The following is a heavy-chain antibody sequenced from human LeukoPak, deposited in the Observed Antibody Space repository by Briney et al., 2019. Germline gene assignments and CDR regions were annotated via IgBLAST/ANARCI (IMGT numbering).Heavy chain of an antibody. CDR2: ISASGYTT. CDR3: AKDPVGDSTTGYYYGMDV. J-gene: IGHJ6*02. CDR1: GFTFSSYA. V-gene: IGHV3-23*01. Sequence: PGGSLRLSCAASGFTFSSYAMSWVRQAPGKGLEWVSVISASGYTTYYADSVKGRFTNSRDNSNSKLSLQMNSLRAEDTAVYYCAKDPVGDSTTGYYYGMDVWGQGTTVTVSS. D-gene: IGHD1-26*01.